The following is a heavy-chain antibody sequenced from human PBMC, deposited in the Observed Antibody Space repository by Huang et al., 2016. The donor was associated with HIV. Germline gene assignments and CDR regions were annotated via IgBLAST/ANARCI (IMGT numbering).Heavy chain of an antibody. CDR1: GYSFGAYW. Sequence: EVQLVQSGAEVRKPGETLRSSCQGSGYSFGAYWVAWVCQVPGKGPEWVRATYPGDSELRCRPPVEGQGTISTDKSINTAYLQWNSLKASDTGMYYCARPPAGIRSNGYYAFEIWGQGTMVTVSS. D-gene: IGHD3-22*01. V-gene: IGHV5-51*01. CDR2: TYPGDSEL. CDR3: ARPPAGIRSNGYYAFEI. J-gene: IGHJ3*02.